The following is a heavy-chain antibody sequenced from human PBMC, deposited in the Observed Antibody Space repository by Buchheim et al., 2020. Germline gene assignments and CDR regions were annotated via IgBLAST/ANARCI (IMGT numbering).Heavy chain of an antibody. J-gene: IGHJ5*02. V-gene: IGHV3-33*01. Sequence: QVQLVESGGGVVQPGRSLRLSCAASGFTFSSYGMHWVRQAPGKGLEWVAVIWYDGSNKYYADSVKGRFTISRDNSKNTLYLQMNSLRAEDTAVYYCARDLVAAAGVNWFDPWGQGTL. CDR1: GFTFSSYG. CDR3: ARDLVAAAGVNWFDP. D-gene: IGHD6-13*01. CDR2: IWYDGSNK.